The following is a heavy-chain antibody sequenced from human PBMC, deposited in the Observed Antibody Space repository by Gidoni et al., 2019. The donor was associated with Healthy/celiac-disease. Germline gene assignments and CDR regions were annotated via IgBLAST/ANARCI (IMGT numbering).Heavy chain of an antibody. CDR1: GFTFSNAW. Sequence: EVQLVESGGGLVKPGGSLRLSCPASGFTFSNAWMSWVRQAPGKGLEWVGRIKRKTDGGTTEYAAPVKGRFTISRDDSKNKLYLQMNSLKTEDTAVYYCTTEPNSNYYDSSGYYSLDYWGQGTLVTVSS. D-gene: IGHD3-22*01. CDR3: TTEPNSNYYDSSGYYSLDY. CDR2: IKRKTDGGTT. J-gene: IGHJ4*02. V-gene: IGHV3-15*01.